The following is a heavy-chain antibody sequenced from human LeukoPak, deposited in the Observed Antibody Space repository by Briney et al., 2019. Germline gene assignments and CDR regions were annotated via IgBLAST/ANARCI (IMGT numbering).Heavy chain of an antibody. CDR1: GGSISSSSYY. CDR3: ARGRYYYDT. D-gene: IGHD3-22*01. V-gene: IGHV4-39*01. J-gene: IGHJ5*02. CDR2: IYYSGST. Sequence: SETLSLTCTVSGGSISSSSYYWGWIRQPPGKGLEWSGSIYYSGSTYYNPSLKSRVTISVDTSKNQFSLKLSSVTAADTAVYYCARGRYYYDTWGLGTLVTVSS.